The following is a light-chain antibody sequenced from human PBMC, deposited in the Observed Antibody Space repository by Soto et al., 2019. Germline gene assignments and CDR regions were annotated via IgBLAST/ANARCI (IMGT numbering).Light chain of an antibody. CDR2: EVS. Sequence: QSVLTQPPSASGSPGHSVTISCTGTSSDVGDNYVSWYQQHLGKAPKLIIYEVSQRPSGVPDRFSGSKSGNTASLTVSGLQTEDEADYYCSAYAGSNNFGFGSGTKVTVL. CDR3: SAYAGSNNFG. J-gene: IGLJ1*01. V-gene: IGLV2-8*01. CDR1: SSDVGDNY.